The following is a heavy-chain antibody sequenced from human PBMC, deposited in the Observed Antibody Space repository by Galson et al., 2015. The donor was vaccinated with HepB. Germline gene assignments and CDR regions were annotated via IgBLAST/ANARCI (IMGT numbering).Heavy chain of an antibody. J-gene: IGHJ4*02. CDR2: ITGSGRPT. CDR1: GFTFTRYA. V-gene: IGHV3-23*01. D-gene: IGHD2-2*01. Sequence: FLRLSCAASGFTFTRYALSWVRQIPGKGLEWVSAITGSGRPTHYADSVKGRFTIPRDNSKNTLYLQMNSLRAEDTAIYFCAKYSQDIVVVPAAIYADYWGQGTLVTVSS. CDR3: AKYSQDIVVVPAAIYADY.